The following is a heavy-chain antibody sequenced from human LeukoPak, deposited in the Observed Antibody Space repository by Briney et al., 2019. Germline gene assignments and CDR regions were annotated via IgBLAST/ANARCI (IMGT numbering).Heavy chain of an antibody. CDR1: GGSISSGGYY. D-gene: IGHD3-22*01. J-gene: IGHJ4*02. V-gene: IGHV4-31*03. Sequence: PSETLSLTCTVSGGSISSGGYYWSWIRQHPGKGPEWIGHIYYSGNTYYNPSLKSRVTISVDTSKNQLSLKLTSVTAADTAVYYCARVLGGARSSGYSILHFDYWGQGTLVTVSS. CDR2: IYYSGNT. CDR3: ARVLGGARSSGYSILHFDY.